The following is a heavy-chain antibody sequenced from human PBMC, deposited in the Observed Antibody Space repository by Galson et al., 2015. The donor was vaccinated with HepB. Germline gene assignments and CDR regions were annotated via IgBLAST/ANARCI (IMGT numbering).Heavy chain of an antibody. CDR1: GGSVSSGSYY. V-gene: IGHV4-61*01. J-gene: IGHJ6*02. CDR2: IYYSGST. Sequence: SETLSLTCTVSGGSVSSGSYYWSWIRQPPGKGLEWIGYIYYSGSTNYNPSLRSRVTISVDTSKNQFSLKLSSVTAADTAVYYCARTADDDILTGHPRYGMDVWGQGTTVTASS. D-gene: IGHD3-9*01. CDR3: ARTADDDILTGHPRYGMDV.